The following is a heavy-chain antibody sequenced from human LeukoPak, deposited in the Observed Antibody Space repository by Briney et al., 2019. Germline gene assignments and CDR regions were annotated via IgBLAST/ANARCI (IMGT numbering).Heavy chain of an antibody. CDR1: GFTFSSYW. CDR2: INTDGSST. V-gene: IGHV3-74*01. Sequence: PGGSLRLSCAASGFTFSSYWMHWVRQAPGKGLVWVSRINTDGSSTSYADSVKGRFTISRDNAKNTLYLQMNSLRAEDTAVYYCARDRVSVTTSYYYYMDVWGKGTTVTVSS. J-gene: IGHJ6*03. D-gene: IGHD4-11*01. CDR3: ARDRVSVTTSYYYYMDV.